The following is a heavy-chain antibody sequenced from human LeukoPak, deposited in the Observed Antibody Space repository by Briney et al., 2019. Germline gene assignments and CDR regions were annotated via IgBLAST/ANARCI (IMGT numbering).Heavy chain of an antibody. V-gene: IGHV3-11*01. CDR3: ARALTGTGFDY. J-gene: IGHJ4*02. D-gene: IGHD3-9*01. CDR1: GFTFSDYY. Sequence: GSLRLSCVASGFTFSDYYMSWIRQAPGKGLEWVSYISSSGSTIYYADSVKGRFTISRDNAKNSLYLHINSLRAEDTAVYYCARALTGTGFDYWGQGTLVTVSS. CDR2: ISSSGSTI.